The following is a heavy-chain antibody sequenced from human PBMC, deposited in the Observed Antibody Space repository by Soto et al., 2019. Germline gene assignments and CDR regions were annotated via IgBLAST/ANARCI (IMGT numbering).Heavy chain of an antibody. Sequence: GGSLRLSCAASGFTFDDYAMHWVRQAPGKGLEWVSGISWNSGSIGYADSVKGRFTISRDNAKNSLYLQMNSLRAEDTALYYCAKDTAEWLRWGDAFDIWGQGTMVTVSS. CDR1: GFTFDDYA. V-gene: IGHV3-9*01. CDR2: ISWNSGSI. CDR3: AKDTAEWLRWGDAFDI. D-gene: IGHD5-12*01. J-gene: IGHJ3*02.